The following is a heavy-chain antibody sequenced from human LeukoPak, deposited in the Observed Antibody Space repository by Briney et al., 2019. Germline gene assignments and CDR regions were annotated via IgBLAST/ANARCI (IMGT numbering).Heavy chain of an antibody. Sequence: SETLSLTCAVSGYSISSGYYWGWIRQPPGKGLERIGSIYHSGSTYYNPSLKSRVTISVDTSKNQFSLKLSSVTAADTAVYYCARERDDYVWGSYPLYNWFDPWGQGTLVTVSS. V-gene: IGHV4-38-2*02. CDR2: IYHSGST. CDR1: GYSISSGYY. D-gene: IGHD3-16*02. CDR3: ARERDDYVWGSYPLYNWFDP. J-gene: IGHJ5*02.